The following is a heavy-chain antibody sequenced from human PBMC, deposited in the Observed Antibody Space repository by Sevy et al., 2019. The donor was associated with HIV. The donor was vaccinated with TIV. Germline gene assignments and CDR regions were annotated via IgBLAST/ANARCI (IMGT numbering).Heavy chain of an antibody. V-gene: IGHV3-74*01. CDR3: ARGQGY. CDR2: INSDGSST. J-gene: IGHJ4*02. CDR1: GFTFSSYL. Sequence: GGSLRLSCAASGFTFSSYLMHWVRQAPGKGPVWVSRINSDGSSTSYAASVKGRFTISRDNARNTLYLEMNSLRSEDTAVYYCARGQGYWGQGTLVTVSS.